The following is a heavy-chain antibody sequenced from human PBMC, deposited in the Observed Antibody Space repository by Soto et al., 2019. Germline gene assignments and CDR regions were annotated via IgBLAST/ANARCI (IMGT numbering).Heavy chain of an antibody. CDR3: ARDSNYDFWSGPTPYYYYGMDV. CDR2: INHSGST. V-gene: IGHV4-34*01. CDR1: GGSFSGYY. J-gene: IGHJ6*02. Sequence: TSETLSLTCAVYGGSFSGYYWSWIRQPPGKGLEWIGEINHSGSTNYNPSLKSRVTISVDTSKNQFSLKLSSVTAADTAVYYCARDSNYDFWSGPTPYYYYGMDVWGQGTTVTVSS. D-gene: IGHD3-3*01.